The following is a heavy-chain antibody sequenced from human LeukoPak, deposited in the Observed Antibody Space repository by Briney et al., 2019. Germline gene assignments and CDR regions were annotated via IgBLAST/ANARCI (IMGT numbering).Heavy chain of an antibody. V-gene: IGHV4-59*01. J-gene: IGHJ6*02. CDR3: ARGAGKYYFHGMDV. CDR2: IYYSGST. CDR1: GGSISSSY. Sequence: SETLSLTCTVSGGSISSSYWSWIRQPPGKELEWIGHIYYSGSTNFNPSLKSRVTLSLDTSKNQFSLKLISVTAADTAVYYCARGAGKYYFHGMDVWGQGTTVTVSS.